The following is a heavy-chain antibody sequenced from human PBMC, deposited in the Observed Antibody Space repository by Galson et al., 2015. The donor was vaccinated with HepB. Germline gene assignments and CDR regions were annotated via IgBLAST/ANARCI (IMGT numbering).Heavy chain of an antibody. CDR3: AKDLGSSGWYVFDS. Sequence: LILSCAASGFSLITKAMSWVRQAPGQGLEWVSALSGSTGFAYYADSVKRRFTISRDNTKSTPYLQMVSLIEEDTAVYYCAKDLGSSGWYVFDSWGQGALVTVSS. CDR1: GFSLITKA. V-gene: IGHV3-23*01. CDR2: LSGSTGFA. J-gene: IGHJ4*02. D-gene: IGHD6-19*01.